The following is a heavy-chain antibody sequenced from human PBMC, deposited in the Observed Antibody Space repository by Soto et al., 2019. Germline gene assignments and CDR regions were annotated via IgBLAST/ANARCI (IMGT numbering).Heavy chain of an antibody. CDR2: ISAYNGNT. CDR1: GYTFTSYG. J-gene: IGHJ4*02. D-gene: IGHD3-3*01. V-gene: IGHV1-18*04. CDR3: ARDRDFWSGYLPENYFDY. Sequence: ASVKVSCKASGYTFTSYGISWVRQAPGQGLEWMGWISAYNGNTNYAQKLQGRVTMTTDTSTSTAYMELRSLRSDDTAVYYCARDRDFWSGYLPENYFDYRGQGTLVTVSS.